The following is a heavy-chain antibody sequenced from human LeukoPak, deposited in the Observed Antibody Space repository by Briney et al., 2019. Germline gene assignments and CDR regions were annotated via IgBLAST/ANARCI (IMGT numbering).Heavy chain of an antibody. CDR1: GFTFSSYA. V-gene: IGHV3-30-3*01. D-gene: IGHD2-15*01. CDR2: ISYGGSTK. Sequence: HPGGSLRLSCAASGFTFSSYAIHWVRQAPGKGLDWVALISYGGSTKSYANSVRGRFTISRDSSTVYLEMNSLRTEDMAVYYCARGSVGTPPPFDYWGQGTLVTVSS. CDR3: ARGSVGTPPPFDY. J-gene: IGHJ4*02.